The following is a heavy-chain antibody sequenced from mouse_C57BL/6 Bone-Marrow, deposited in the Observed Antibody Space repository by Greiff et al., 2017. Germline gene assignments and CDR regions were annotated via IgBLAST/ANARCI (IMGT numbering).Heavy chain of an antibody. D-gene: IGHD1-1*01. V-gene: IGHV1-81*01. CDR3: ARSYYYGSSFAY. CDR1: GYTFTSYG. Sequence: VKLMESGAELARPGASVKLSCKASGYTFTSYGISWVKQRTGQGLEWIGEIYPRSGNTYYNEKFKGKATLTADKSSSTAYMELRSLTSEDSAVYCCARSYYYGSSFAYWGQGTLVTVSA. J-gene: IGHJ3*01. CDR2: IYPRSGNT.